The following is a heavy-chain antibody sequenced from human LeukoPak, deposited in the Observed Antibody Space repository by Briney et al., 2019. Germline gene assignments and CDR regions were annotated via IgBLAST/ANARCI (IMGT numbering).Heavy chain of an antibody. Sequence: NPSETLSLTCTVSDYSITTGGDYWGWIRQSPVKGLEWIGSVYHSGSAYPSPSLKSRVTLSVDTPKNQFSLKLSSVTAADTAMYHCARLLVGTRAFDIWGQGTMVTVSS. CDR2: VYHSGSA. CDR3: ARLLVGTRAFDI. D-gene: IGHD1-26*01. CDR1: DYSITTGGDY. V-gene: IGHV4-39*01. J-gene: IGHJ3*02.